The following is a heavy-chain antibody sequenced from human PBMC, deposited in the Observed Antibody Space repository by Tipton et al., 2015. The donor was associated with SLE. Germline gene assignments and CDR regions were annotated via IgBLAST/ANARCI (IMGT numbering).Heavy chain of an antibody. CDR3: ARDHPVAGPFDY. J-gene: IGHJ4*02. D-gene: IGHD6-19*01. CDR1: GGSISNYY. V-gene: IGHV4-4*07. CDR2: IYTSGST. Sequence: TLSLTCTVSGGSISNYYWSWIRQPAGKGLEWIGRIYTSGSTNYNPSLKSRVTMPVDTSKNQFSLKLSSVTAADTAVYYCARDHPVAGPFDYWGQGTLVTVSS.